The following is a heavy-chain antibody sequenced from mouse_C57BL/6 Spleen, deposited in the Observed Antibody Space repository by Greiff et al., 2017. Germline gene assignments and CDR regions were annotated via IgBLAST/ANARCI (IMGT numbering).Heavy chain of an antibody. Sequence: EVKLVESGGGLVKPGGSLKLSCAASGFTFSSYAMSWVRQTPEKRLEWVATISDGGSYTYSPDNVKGRFTISRDNAKNNLYLQMSHLKSEDTAMYYCAREIERYSNYGYYFDYWGQGTTRTVSS. CDR1: GFTFSSYA. J-gene: IGHJ2*01. D-gene: IGHD2-5*01. CDR3: AREIERYSNYGYYFDY. V-gene: IGHV5-4*01. CDR2: ISDGGSYT.